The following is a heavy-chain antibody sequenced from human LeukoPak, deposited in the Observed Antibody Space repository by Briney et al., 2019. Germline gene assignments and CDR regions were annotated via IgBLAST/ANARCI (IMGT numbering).Heavy chain of an antibody. CDR1: GGSISTYS. J-gene: IGHJ5*02. V-gene: IGHV4-59*01. D-gene: IGHD2-8*01. CDR2: IYYSGST. CDR3: ARDSMYATNYFDP. Sequence: PSETLSLTCTVSGGSISTYSWTWIRQPPGKGLEWIGNIYYSGSTNYNPSLKSRVTISIDTSKNQFSLKVSSVTAADTAVYYCARDSMYATNYFDPWGQGTLVTVSS.